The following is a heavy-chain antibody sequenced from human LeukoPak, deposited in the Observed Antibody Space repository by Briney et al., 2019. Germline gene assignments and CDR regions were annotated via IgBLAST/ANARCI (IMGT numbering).Heavy chain of an antibody. CDR3: ARERYSSSWFYYYGMDV. Sequence: SETLSLTCAVYGGSFSGYYWSWIRQPPGKGLEWLGEINHSGSTNYNPSLKSRVTISVDTSKNQFSLKLSSVTAADTAVYYCARERYSSSWFYYYGMDVWGQGTTVTVSS. J-gene: IGHJ6*02. V-gene: IGHV4-34*01. CDR2: INHSGST. D-gene: IGHD6-13*01. CDR1: GGSFSGYY.